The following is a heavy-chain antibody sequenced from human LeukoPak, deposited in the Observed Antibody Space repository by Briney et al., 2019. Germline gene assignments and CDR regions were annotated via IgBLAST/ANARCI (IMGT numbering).Heavy chain of an antibody. CDR1: GGSISSYY. CDR2: IYYSGST. D-gene: IGHD3-10*01. J-gene: IGHJ5*02. V-gene: IGHV4-59*01. CDR3: ARTYGSGSYFDWGSNWFDP. Sequence: SETLSLTCTVSGGSISSYYWSWIRQPPGKGLEWIGYIYYSGSTNYNPSLKSRVTISVDTSKNQFSLKLSSVTAADTAVYYCARTYGSGSYFDWGSNWFDPWGQGTLVTVSS.